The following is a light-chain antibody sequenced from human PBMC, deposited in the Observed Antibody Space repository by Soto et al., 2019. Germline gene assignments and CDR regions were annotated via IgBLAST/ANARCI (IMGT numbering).Light chain of an antibody. V-gene: IGLV2-23*01. Sequence: QSALTQPASVSGSPGQSISIACTGTSSDVGSSNFLSWYQQHPGKAPKLMIYDGNQRPSGVSNRFSGSKSGNTASLTISGTQAEDEADYYCCAYASTHLVFGGGTKLTVL. CDR1: SSDVGSSNF. CDR3: CAYASTHLV. J-gene: IGLJ3*02. CDR2: DGN.